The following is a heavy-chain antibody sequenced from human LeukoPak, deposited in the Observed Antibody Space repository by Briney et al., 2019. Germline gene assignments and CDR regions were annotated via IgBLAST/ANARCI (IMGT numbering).Heavy chain of an antibody. Sequence: SETLSLTCTVSGGSVSSGTYYWSWIRQPPGKGLEWIGFIYYSGYTNYNPSLKSRVTISLDTSESQFSLRLSSVTAADTAVYYCARAFGYSGYLGHWGQGTLVTVSS. CDR3: ARAFGYSGYLGH. J-gene: IGHJ4*02. CDR1: GGSVSSGTYY. V-gene: IGHV4-61*01. D-gene: IGHD5-12*01. CDR2: IYYSGYT.